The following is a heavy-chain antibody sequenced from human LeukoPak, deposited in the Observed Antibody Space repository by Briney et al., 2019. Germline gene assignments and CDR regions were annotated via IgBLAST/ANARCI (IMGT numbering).Heavy chain of an antibody. CDR1: GYTFTSCY. Sequence: GASVKVSFKASGYTFTSCYMHWVRQSPGQGLDWMAMIKPSGGSTNYVQKFQGRVTMTRDTSTSTAYMELSSLRSGDTALYYCARGSSKQLSPPFDTWGQGTLVTVSS. V-gene: IGHV1-46*01. J-gene: IGHJ4*02. CDR3: ARGSSKQLSPPFDT. CDR2: IKPSGGST. D-gene: IGHD6-13*01.